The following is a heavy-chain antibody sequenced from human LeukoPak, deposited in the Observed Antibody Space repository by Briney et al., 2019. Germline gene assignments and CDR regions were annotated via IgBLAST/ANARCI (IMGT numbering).Heavy chain of an antibody. V-gene: IGHV3-30*18. CDR2: ISYDGSNK. D-gene: IGHD3-10*01. Sequence: PGGSLRLSCAASGFTFSSYGMHWVRQAPGKGLEWVAVISYDGSNKYYADSVKGRFTISRDNSKNTLYLQMNSLRAEDTAVYYCAKDMGTLTMVRGVPSTFDYWGQGTLVTVSS. J-gene: IGHJ4*02. CDR3: AKDMGTLTMVRGVPSTFDY. CDR1: GFTFSSYG.